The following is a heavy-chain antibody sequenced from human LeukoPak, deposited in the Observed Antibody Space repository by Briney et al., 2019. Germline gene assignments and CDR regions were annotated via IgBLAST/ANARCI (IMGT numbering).Heavy chain of an antibody. D-gene: IGHD3-22*01. CDR3: AKAGYDSSGPALV. Sequence: PGGSLRLSCAASGFTFSGYVMSWVRQGPGKGLEWVSTISGSGVSTYYADSVKGRFTISRDNSKNTLYLQMNSLRAEDTAVYYCAKAGYDSSGPALVWGQGTLVTVSS. CDR1: GFTFSGYV. V-gene: IGHV3-23*01. CDR2: ISGSGVST. J-gene: IGHJ4*02.